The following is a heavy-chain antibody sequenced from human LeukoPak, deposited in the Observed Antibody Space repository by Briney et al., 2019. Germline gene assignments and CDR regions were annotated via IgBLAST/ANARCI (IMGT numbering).Heavy chain of an antibody. CDR3: ARNRAVAGTGALYYMDV. CDR1: GYTFTRYG. CDR2: ISPYNGDT. Sequence: GASVKVSCKASGYTFTRYGLSWVRQAPGQGLEWMGWISPYNGDTDYAQKLQGRLTMTTDTSTSTAYMELRSLRSDDTAVYYCARNRAVAGTGALYYMDVWDKGTTVTVSS. D-gene: IGHD6-19*01. V-gene: IGHV1-18*01. J-gene: IGHJ6*03.